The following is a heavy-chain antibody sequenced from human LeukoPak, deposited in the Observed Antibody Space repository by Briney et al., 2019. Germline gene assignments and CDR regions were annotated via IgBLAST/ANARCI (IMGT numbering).Heavy chain of an antibody. Sequence: PSETLSLTCTVSGGSISSYYWSWIRQPPGKGLEWIGYIYYSGSTNYNPSLKSRVTISVDTSKNQFSLKLSSVTAADTAVYYCARSDRYDYYDSSGYPKDAFDIWGQGTMVTVSS. CDR3: ARSDRYDYYDSSGYPKDAFDI. CDR2: IYYSGST. D-gene: IGHD3-22*01. J-gene: IGHJ3*02. CDR1: GGSISSYY. V-gene: IGHV4-59*08.